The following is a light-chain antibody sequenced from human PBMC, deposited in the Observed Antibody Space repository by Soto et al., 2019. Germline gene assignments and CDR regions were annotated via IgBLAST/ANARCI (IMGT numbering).Light chain of an antibody. CDR3: SSYTSSSTLV. CDR1: SSDVGGYNY. Sequence: QSALTQPASVSGSPGQSITISCTGTSSDVGGYNYVSWYQQHPGKAPKLMIYDVSNRPSGVSNRFSGSKSGNTASLTFSGLQAEDEADYYCSSYTSSSTLVFGGGTKL. J-gene: IGLJ2*01. CDR2: DVS. V-gene: IGLV2-14*01.